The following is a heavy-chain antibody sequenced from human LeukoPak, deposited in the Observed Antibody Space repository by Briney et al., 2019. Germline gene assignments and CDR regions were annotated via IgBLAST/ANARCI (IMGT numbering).Heavy chain of an antibody. V-gene: IGHV1-69*13. CDR3: AREAHYYDTSGPFGY. CDR1: GGTFSSYA. J-gene: IGHJ4*02. Sequence: GASVKVSCKASGGTFSSYAISWVRQAPGQGLEWMGGIIPIFGTANYAQKFQGRVTITADESTSTAYMELSSLRSEDTAVYYCAREAHYYDTSGPFGYWGQGTLVTVSS. CDR2: IIPIFGTA. D-gene: IGHD3-22*01.